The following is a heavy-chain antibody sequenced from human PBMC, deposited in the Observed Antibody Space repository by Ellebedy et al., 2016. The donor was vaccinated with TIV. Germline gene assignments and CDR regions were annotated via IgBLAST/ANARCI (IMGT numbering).Heavy chain of an antibody. V-gene: IGHV4-39*07. J-gene: IGHJ4*02. CDR3: ARLEGWVLFDS. Sequence: SETLSLTCSVSGGSISSRSYYWGWVRQPPGKGLEWIGTMHYSGTTNYNPSLKSRVSLSVDTSKNHFSLKLKSVTAADTAMYYCARLEGWVLFDSWGLGTLVTVSS. CDR2: MHYSGTT. D-gene: IGHD1-1*01. CDR1: GGSISSRSYY.